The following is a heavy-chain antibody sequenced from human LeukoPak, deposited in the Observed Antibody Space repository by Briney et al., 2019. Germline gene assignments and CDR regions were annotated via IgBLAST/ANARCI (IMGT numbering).Heavy chain of an antibody. CDR2: IVGGGGST. CDR1: GFTFSSYA. D-gene: IGHD2-2*01. J-gene: IGHJ6*03. Sequence: GGSLRLSCAASGFTFSSYAMSWVRLAPGKGLEWVSSIVGGGGSTYYADSVKGRFTISRDNSKNTLYLQMNSLRVDDTAVYYCARGPAYYYYDMDVWGKGTTVTVSS. CDR3: ARGPAYYYYDMDV. V-gene: IGHV3-23*01.